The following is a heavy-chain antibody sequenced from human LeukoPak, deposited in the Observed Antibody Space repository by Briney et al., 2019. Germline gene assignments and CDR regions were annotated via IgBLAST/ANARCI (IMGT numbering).Heavy chain of an antibody. D-gene: IGHD4-17*01. J-gene: IGHJ5*02. CDR1: GGSISSGSYY. CDR2: IYTSGST. V-gene: IGHV4-61*02. CDR3: ARDTPPDYVANWFDP. Sequence: SETLSLTCTVSGGSISSGSYYWSWIRQPAGKGLEWIGRIYTSGSTKYNPSLKSRVTIPVDTSKNQFSLKLSSVTAADTAVYYCARDTPPDYVANWFDPWGQGTLVTVSS.